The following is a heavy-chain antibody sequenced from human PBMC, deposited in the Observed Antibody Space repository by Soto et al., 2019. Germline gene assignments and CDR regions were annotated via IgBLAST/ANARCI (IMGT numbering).Heavy chain of an antibody. J-gene: IGHJ4*02. D-gene: IGHD3-22*01. CDR3: ARGRTVRNYADDSSDYFYFFDY. CDR2: VYYTGST. CDR1: GYSISTFY. V-gene: IGHV4-59*01. Sequence: XETLSLTCTVSGYSISTFYWGWMRQSPGKELDWIGYVYYTGSTNYNPSLKSRVTISVDRSKNQFSLKLTSANAADTAVYYCARGRTVRNYADDSSDYFYFFDYWGQGTQVTVSS.